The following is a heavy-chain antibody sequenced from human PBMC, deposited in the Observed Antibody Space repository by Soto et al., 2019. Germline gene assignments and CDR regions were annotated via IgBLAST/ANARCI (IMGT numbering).Heavy chain of an antibody. Sequence: EVQLVESGGGLVKPGGSLRLSCAASGFTFSSYSMNWVRQAPGKGLEWVSSISSSSSYIYYADSVKGRFTISRDNAKNSLYLKMNSLRAEDTAVYYCARPGHYYYYYIDVWGKGTTVTVSS. J-gene: IGHJ6*03. CDR3: ARPGHYYYYYIDV. CDR2: ISSSSSYI. CDR1: GFTFSSYS. V-gene: IGHV3-21*01.